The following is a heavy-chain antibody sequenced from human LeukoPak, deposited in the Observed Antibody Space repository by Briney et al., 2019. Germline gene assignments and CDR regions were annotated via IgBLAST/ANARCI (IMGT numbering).Heavy chain of an antibody. CDR2: IYYSGST. J-gene: IGHJ4*02. D-gene: IGHD3-9*01. CDR1: GGSISSSSYY. Sequence: SETLSLTCTVSGGSISSSSYYWGWIRQPPGKGLEWIGSIYYSGSTYYNPSLKSRVTISVDTSKNQFSLKLSSVTAADTAVYYCARAKRWLDYWGQGTLVTVSS. CDR3: ARAKRWLDY. V-gene: IGHV4-39*01.